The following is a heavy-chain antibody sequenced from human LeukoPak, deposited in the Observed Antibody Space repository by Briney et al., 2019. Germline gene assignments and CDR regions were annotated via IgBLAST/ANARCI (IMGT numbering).Heavy chain of an antibody. CDR1: GGSISSYY. Sequence: SETLSLTCTVSGGSISSYYWSWIRQPPGKGLEWIGYIYYSGSTNYNPSLKSRVTISVDTSKNQFSLKLSSVTAADTAVYYCARINRGWYGYNFDYWGQGTLVTVSS. V-gene: IGHV4-59*01. CDR3: ARINRGWYGYNFDY. D-gene: IGHD2-15*01. CDR2: IYYSGST. J-gene: IGHJ4*02.